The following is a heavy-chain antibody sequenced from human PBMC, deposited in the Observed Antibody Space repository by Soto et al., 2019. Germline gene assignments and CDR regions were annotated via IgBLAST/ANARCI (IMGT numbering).Heavy chain of an antibody. CDR2: IWYDGSNK. D-gene: IGHD6-6*01. CDR1: GFTFSSYG. CDR3: ARASKRGIAAHFDY. V-gene: IGHV3-33*01. Sequence: GGSLRLSCAASGFTFSSYGMHWVRQAPGKGLEWVAVIWYDGSNKYYADSVKGRFTISRDNSKNTLYLQMNSLRAEDTAVYYCARASKRGIAAHFDYWGQGTLVTVSS. J-gene: IGHJ4*02.